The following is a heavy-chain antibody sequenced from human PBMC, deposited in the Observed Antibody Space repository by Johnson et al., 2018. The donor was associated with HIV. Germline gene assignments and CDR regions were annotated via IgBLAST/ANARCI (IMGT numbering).Heavy chain of an antibody. D-gene: IGHD3-22*01. CDR3: VSQMIALDAFDI. CDR2: IRYDGSNK. J-gene: IGHJ3*02. Sequence: QVQLVESGGGVVQPGGSLRLSCAASGFTFSSYGMHWVRQAPGKGLEWVAFIRYDGSNKYYADSVKGRFTISRDNSKNTLYLQMNSLRAEDTAVYYCVSQMIALDAFDIWGQGTMVTVSS. V-gene: IGHV3-30*02. CDR1: GFTFSSYG.